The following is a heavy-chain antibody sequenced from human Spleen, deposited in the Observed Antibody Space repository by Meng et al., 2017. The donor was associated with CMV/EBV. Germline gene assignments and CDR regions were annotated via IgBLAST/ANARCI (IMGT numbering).Heavy chain of an antibody. CDR3: VRGMGGCPNGVCYLDFLFDY. CDR2: IDYSGST. J-gene: IGHJ4*02. V-gene: IGHV4-39*07. D-gene: IGHD2-8*01. CDR1: GGSISSYY. Sequence: SETLSLTCTVSGGSISSYYWSWIRQPPGKGLEWIESIDYSGSTYYNPSLKSRVTMSVDTSKNQFSLKLSSVTAADTAIYYCVRGMGGCPNGVCYLDFLFDYWGQGTLVTVSS.